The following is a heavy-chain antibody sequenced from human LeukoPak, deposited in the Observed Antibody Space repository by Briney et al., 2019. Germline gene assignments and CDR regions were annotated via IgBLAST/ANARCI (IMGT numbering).Heavy chain of an antibody. J-gene: IGHJ4*02. CDR1: GFMFNGYS. CDR2: ISAGSDYI. V-gene: IGHV3-21*05. D-gene: IGHD1-26*01. CDR3: ARWGLGPSFDY. Sequence: GGSLRLSCAASGFMFNGYSLTWVRQAPGKGLEWISYISAGSDYIYYTDSVKGRFTISRDNAKDSLYLQLNSLRVEDTAVYYCARWGLGPSFDYWGRGTLVTVSS.